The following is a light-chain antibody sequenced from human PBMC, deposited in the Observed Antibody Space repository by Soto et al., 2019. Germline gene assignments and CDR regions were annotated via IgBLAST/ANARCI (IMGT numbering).Light chain of an antibody. J-gene: IGKJ1*01. V-gene: IGKV3-20*01. Sequence: EIVLTQSPGTLSLSPGERGTLSFRASQSVSSSYLAWYQQKPGQAPRLLIYGASNRATSIPDRFSGSGSGTDFTLTISRLEPEDFAVYYCQQYNTSPWTFGQGTKVEIK. CDR2: GAS. CDR1: QSVSSSY. CDR3: QQYNTSPWT.